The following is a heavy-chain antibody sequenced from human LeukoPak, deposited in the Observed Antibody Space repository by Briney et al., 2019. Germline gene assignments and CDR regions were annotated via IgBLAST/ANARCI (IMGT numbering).Heavy chain of an antibody. CDR3: AKDIVVVPAASDAFDI. J-gene: IGHJ3*02. V-gene: IGHV3-23*01. CDR1: GFTFSSYA. CDR2: ISGSGGST. Sequence: GGSLRLSCAASGFTFSSYAMSWVRQAPGKGLEWVSAISGSGGSTYYADSVKGRFTISRDNSKNTLYLQMNSLRADDTAVYYCAKDIVVVPAASDAFDIWGQGTMVTVSS. D-gene: IGHD2-2*01.